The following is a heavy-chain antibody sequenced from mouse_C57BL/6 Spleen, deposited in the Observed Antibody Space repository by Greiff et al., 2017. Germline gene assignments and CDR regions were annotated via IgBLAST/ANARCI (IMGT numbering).Heavy chain of an antibody. CDR1: GFTFSDYG. CDR2: ISSGSSTI. J-gene: IGHJ4*01. D-gene: IGHD3-1*01. V-gene: IGHV5-17*01. Sequence: EVQRVESGGGLVKPGGSLKLSCAASGFTFSDYGMHWVRQAPEKGLEWVAYISSGSSTIYYADTVKGRFTISRDNAKNTLFLQMTRLRSEDTAMYYCAIGPLGAMDYWGQGTSVTVSS. CDR3: AIGPLGAMDY.